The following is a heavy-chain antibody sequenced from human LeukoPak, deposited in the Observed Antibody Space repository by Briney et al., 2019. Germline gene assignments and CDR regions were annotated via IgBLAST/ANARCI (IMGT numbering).Heavy chain of an antibody. D-gene: IGHD1-26*01. CDR3: ARERWELRAQGSLRYFDY. V-gene: IGHV4-39*07. CDR2: IYYSGST. J-gene: IGHJ4*02. CDR1: GGSISSSSYY. Sequence: SETLSLTCTVSGGSISSSSYYWGWIRQPPGKGLEWIGSIYYSGSTYYNPSLKSRVTISVDTSKNQFSLKLSSVTAADTAVYYCARERWELRAQGSLRYFDYWGQGTLVTVSS.